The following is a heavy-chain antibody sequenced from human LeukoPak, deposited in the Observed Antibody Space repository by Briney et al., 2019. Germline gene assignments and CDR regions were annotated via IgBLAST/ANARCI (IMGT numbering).Heavy chain of an antibody. Sequence: GRSLRLSCAASGFTFSSYEMNWVRQAPGKGLEWVSFISSSVGTIYYADYVKGRFTISRDNAKSSLYLQMNSLRAEDTAVYYCAKDRQGFGFGEQLDYYYMDVWGKGTTVTVSS. CDR3: AKDRQGFGFGEQLDYYYMDV. CDR1: GFTFSSYE. CDR2: ISSSVGTI. V-gene: IGHV3-48*03. D-gene: IGHD3-10*01. J-gene: IGHJ6*03.